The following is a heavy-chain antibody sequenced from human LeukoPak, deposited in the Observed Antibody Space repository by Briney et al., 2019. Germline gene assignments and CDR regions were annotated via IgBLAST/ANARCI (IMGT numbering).Heavy chain of an antibody. CDR3: ARDLVVVAAMFGSIDY. J-gene: IGHJ4*02. D-gene: IGHD2-15*01. Sequence: GGSLRLSCAASGFTFSSYAMHWVRQAPGKGLEWVAVISYDGSNEYYADSVKGRFTISRDNSKNTLYLQMNSLRAEDTAVYYCARDLVVVAAMFGSIDYWGQGTLVAVSS. CDR1: GFTFSSYA. V-gene: IGHV3-30-3*01. CDR2: ISYDGSNE.